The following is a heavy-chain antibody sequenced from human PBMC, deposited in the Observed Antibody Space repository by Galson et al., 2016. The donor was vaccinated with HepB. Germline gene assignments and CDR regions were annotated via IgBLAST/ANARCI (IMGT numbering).Heavy chain of an antibody. Sequence: SLRLSCAASGFTFSRSWMSWVRQAPGKGLEWVANIKQDGSDKYYVDSVKGRFTISRDSAKNSLYLQMNSLRAEDTAMYYCARELTPDFELLTDQFRGWYFALWGRSTLVTVSS. D-gene: IGHD3-9*01. CDR1: GFTFSRSW. V-gene: IGHV3-7*01. J-gene: IGHJ2*01. CDR3: ARELTPDFELLTDQFRGWYFAL. CDR2: IKQDGSDK.